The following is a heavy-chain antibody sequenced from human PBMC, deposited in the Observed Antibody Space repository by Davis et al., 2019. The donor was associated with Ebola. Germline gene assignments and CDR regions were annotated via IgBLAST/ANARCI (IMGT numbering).Heavy chain of an antibody. CDR2: IHYIESP. J-gene: IGHJ4*02. V-gene: IGHV4-39*01. Sequence: PGGSLRLSCTVSGDSISSNSYYWGWIRQPPGKGLEWIGSIHYIESPYYNSSLKSRVTISVDASNNQFSLNLTSVTAADTALYYCARYCSSSTCGPYASFDYWGQGTLVTVSS. CDR1: GDSISSNSYY. D-gene: IGHD2-2*01. CDR3: ARYCSSSTCGPYASFDY.